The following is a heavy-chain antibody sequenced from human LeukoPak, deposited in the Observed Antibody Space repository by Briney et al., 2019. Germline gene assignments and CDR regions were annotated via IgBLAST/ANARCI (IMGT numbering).Heavy chain of an antibody. D-gene: IGHD4-23*01. J-gene: IGHJ4*02. CDR2: VYHSGST. V-gene: IGHV4-38-2*02. Sequence: SETLSLTCTVSGYSISSGYYWGWIRQPPGKGLEWIGSVYHSGSTFYSPSLKSRVTVSVDTSKNQFSLNLSSVTATDTAVYYCARSGRAEYGGNFFDYWGQGTLVTVSS. CDR3: ARSGRAEYGGNFFDY. CDR1: GYSISSGYY.